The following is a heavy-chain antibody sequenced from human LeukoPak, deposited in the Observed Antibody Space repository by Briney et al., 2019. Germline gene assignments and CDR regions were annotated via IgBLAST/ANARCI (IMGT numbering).Heavy chain of an antibody. V-gene: IGHV1-18*01. CDR3: ARDLPNIWCDFWSGDNDY. CDR1: GYTFTSYG. Sequence: ASVKVSCKASGYTFTSYGISWVRQAPGQGLEWMGWISAYNGNTNYAQKLQGRVTMTTDTSTSTAYMELRSLRSDDTAVYYCARDLPNIWCDFWSGDNDYWGQGTLVTVSS. J-gene: IGHJ4*02. D-gene: IGHD3-3*01. CDR2: ISAYNGNT.